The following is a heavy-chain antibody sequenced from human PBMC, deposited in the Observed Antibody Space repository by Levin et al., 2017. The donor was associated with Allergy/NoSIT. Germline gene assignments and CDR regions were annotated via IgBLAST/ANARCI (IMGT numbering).Heavy chain of an antibody. J-gene: IGHJ4*02. Sequence: GGSLRLSCVASGFTFNTYWMNWVRQAPGKAPGWLSRINGDGTRKDYASSAEGRFTTSRANAKSTLFLEMSSLRAEATAVYFCVRDRLHVYGDYCYDYWGQGALVTVSS. V-gene: IGHV3-74*01. CDR3: VRDRLHVYGDYCYDY. CDR2: INGDGTRK. D-gene: IGHD4-17*01. CDR1: GFTFNTYW.